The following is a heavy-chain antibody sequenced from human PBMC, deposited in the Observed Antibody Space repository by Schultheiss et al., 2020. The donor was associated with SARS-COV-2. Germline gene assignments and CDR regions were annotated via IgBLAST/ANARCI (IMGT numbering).Heavy chain of an antibody. CDR2: ISYDGSNK. Sequence: GGSLRLSCAASGFTFSSYAMHWVRQAPGKGLEWVAVISYDGSNKYYADSVKGRFTISRDNSKNTLYLQMNSLRAEDTAVYYCAKGWGPGGHYGMDVWGQGTTVTVSS. V-gene: IGHV3-30*14. CDR1: GFTFSSYA. D-gene: IGHD2-8*02. J-gene: IGHJ6*02. CDR3: AKGWGPGGHYGMDV.